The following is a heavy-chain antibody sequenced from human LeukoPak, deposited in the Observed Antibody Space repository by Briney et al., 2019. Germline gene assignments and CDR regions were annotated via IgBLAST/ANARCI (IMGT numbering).Heavy chain of an antibody. D-gene: IGHD3-22*01. V-gene: IGHV4-4*07. Sequence: SETLSLTCTVSGGSISSYYWSWIRQPAGKGLEWIGRIYTSGSTGSNPSLKSRVTMSVDTSKNQFSLKLSSVTAADTAVYYCARYSGSGYWGGAFDYWGQGTLVTVSS. CDR1: GGSISSYY. CDR2: IYTSGST. CDR3: ARYSGSGYWGGAFDY. J-gene: IGHJ4*02.